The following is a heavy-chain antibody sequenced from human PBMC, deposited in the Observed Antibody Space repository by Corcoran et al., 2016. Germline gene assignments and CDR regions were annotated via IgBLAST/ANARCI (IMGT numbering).Heavy chain of an antibody. J-gene: IGHJ4*02. V-gene: IGHV3-30*18. CDR1: GFSFRAYG. Sequence: QVQLVESGGGVVQPGRSLRLSCAASGFSFRAYGLHWVRQAPGKGPEWVAGISNDGSEKYYADSVEGRFTISRDNSENTLYLQMNSLRPEDTALYHCAKPNGDYVISGTHLRGYFDCWGQGTLVTVSS. D-gene: IGHD4-17*01. CDR2: ISNDGSEK. CDR3: AKPNGDYVISGTHLRGYFDC.